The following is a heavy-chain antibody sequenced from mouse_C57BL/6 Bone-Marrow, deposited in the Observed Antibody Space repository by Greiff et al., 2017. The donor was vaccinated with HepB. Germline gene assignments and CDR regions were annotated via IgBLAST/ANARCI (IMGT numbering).Heavy chain of an antibody. J-gene: IGHJ4*01. CDR2: IYPGNGDT. CDR1: GYTFTSYN. V-gene: IGHV1-12*01. CDR3: ARLGYYGSSYPYYYAMDY. D-gene: IGHD1-1*01. Sequence: LQQSGAELVRPGASVKMSCKASGYTFTSYNMHWVKQTPRQGLEWIGAIYPGNGDTSYNQKFKGKATLTVDKSSSTAYMQLSSLTSEDSAVYFCARLGYYGSSYPYYYAMDYWGQGTSVTVSS.